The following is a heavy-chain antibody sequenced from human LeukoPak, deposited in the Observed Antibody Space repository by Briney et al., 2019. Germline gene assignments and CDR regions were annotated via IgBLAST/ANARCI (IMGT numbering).Heavy chain of an antibody. CDR2: ISGSGGST. CDR1: GFTFSSYA. V-gene: IGHV3-23*01. CDR3: AKDLGSSWYTNWFDP. Sequence: PGGSLRLSCAASGFTFSSYAMSWVRQAPGKGLEWVSAISGSGGSTYYADSVKGQFTISRDNSKNTLYLQMNSLRAEDTAVYYCAKDLGSSWYTNWFDPWGQGTLVTVSS. J-gene: IGHJ5*02. D-gene: IGHD6-13*01.